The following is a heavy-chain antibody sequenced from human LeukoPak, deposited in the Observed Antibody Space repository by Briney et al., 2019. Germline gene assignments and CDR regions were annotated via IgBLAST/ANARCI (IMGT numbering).Heavy chain of an antibody. Sequence: GGSLRLSCAASGFTFDDYAMHWVRQAPGKGLEWVSGISWNSGSIGYADSVKGRFTISRDNAKNSLYLQMNSLRAEDTAVYYCASVGYCSSTSCRQDWYFDLWGRGTLVTVSS. V-gene: IGHV3-9*01. CDR2: ISWNSGSI. CDR3: ASVGYCSSTSCRQDWYFDL. CDR1: GFTFDDYA. D-gene: IGHD2-2*01. J-gene: IGHJ2*01.